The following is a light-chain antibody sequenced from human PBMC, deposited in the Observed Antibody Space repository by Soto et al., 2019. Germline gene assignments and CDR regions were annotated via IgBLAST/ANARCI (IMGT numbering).Light chain of an antibody. CDR3: QSYDNRLSGYV. V-gene: IGLV1-40*01. CDR2: GNT. Sequence: QSVLTQPPSVSGAPGQRVTISCTGGSSNIGSGYDVHWYQQLPGTAPKLLIYGNTNRPSGVPDRFSASTSATSASLAITGLQAEDEGDYYCQSYDNRLSGYVFGTGTKVPS. CDR1: SSNIGSGYD. J-gene: IGLJ1*01.